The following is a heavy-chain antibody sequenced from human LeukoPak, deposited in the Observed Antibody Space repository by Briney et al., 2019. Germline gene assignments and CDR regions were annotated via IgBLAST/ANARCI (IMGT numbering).Heavy chain of an antibody. V-gene: IGHV3-74*01. CDR2: VSPDGTAT. CDR3: ARKPLSGGYGGTIDY. CDR1: GFTFSSYW. J-gene: IGHJ4*02. Sequence: GGSLRLSCAASGFTFSSYWMHWVRQAPGKGLVWVSGVSPDGTATSYADSVKGRFTISRDNAKNTLYLRMNSLRAEDTAIYYCARKPLSGGYGGTIDYWGQGTLVTVSS. D-gene: IGHD5-12*01.